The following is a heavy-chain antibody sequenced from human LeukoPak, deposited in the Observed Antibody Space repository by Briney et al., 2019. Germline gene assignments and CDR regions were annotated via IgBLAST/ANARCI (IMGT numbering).Heavy chain of an antibody. CDR1: GGTFSSYA. J-gene: IGHJ6*02. CDR2: IIPIFGIA. Sequence: SVKVSCKASGGTFSSYAISWVRQAPGQGLERMGRIIPIFGIANYAQKFQGRVTITADKSTSTAYMELSSLRSEDTAVYYCAREDIVVVPAANGYGMDVWGQGTTVTVSS. V-gene: IGHV1-69*04. D-gene: IGHD2-2*01. CDR3: AREDIVVVPAANGYGMDV.